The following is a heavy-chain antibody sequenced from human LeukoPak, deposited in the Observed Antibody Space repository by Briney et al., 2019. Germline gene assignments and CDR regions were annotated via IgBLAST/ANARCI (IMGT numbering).Heavy chain of an antibody. V-gene: IGHV3-74*01. D-gene: IGHD6-13*01. CDR2: INSDGSST. J-gene: IGHJ4*02. CDR3: ARGLYSSSWGVDY. CDR1: GFTFSSYW. Sequence: GGSLRLSCGASGFTFSSYWMHWVRQAPGKGLVWVSRINSDGSSTSYADSVKGRFTISRDNAKNTLYLQMNSLRAEDTAVYYCARGLYSSSWGVDYWGQGTLVTVSS.